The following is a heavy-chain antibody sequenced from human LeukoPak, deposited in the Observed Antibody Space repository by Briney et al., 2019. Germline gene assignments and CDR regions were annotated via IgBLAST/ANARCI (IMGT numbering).Heavy chain of an antibody. Sequence: PGGSLRLSCAASGFTFSSYAMSWVRQAPGKGLEWVSAISGSGGSTYYADSVKGRFTISRDNSKNTLYLQMNSLRAEDTAVYYCAKDHRVVDIVATMSFDYWGQGTLVTVSS. CDR1: GFTFSSYA. CDR3: AKDHRVVDIVATMSFDY. D-gene: IGHD5-12*01. V-gene: IGHV3-23*01. CDR2: ISGSGGST. J-gene: IGHJ4*02.